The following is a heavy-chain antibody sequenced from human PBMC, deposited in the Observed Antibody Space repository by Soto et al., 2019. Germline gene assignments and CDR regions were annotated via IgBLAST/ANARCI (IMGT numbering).Heavy chain of an antibody. J-gene: IGHJ4*01. D-gene: IGHD3-10*01. CDR2: IKNKNDGGTT. CDR1: GFSFKNAW. CDR3: TGLWFGEIYNY. V-gene: IGHV3-15*07. Sequence: EVELVESGRGLVKPGGCLTLSCAASGFSFKNAWMNWVRQAPGKGLEWVGRIKNKNDGGTTDYAAFVKGRFTISRDASENTLYLHMNGLKTEDTGVYFCTGLWFGEIYNYWGQGSLVTVSS.